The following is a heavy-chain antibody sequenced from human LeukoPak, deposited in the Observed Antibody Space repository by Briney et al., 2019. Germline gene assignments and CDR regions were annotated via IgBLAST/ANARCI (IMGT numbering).Heavy chain of an antibody. J-gene: IGHJ6*02. Sequence: SETLSLTCTVSGGSISSYYWSWIRQPPGKGLEWIGYIYYSGSTNYNPSLKSRVTISVDTSKNQFSLKLSSVTAADTAVYYCARAESSPQTTVTYYYYYGMDVWGQGTTVTVSS. CDR3: ARAESSPQTTVTYYYYYGMDV. CDR1: GGSISSYY. V-gene: IGHV4-59*01. D-gene: IGHD4-17*01. CDR2: IYYSGST.